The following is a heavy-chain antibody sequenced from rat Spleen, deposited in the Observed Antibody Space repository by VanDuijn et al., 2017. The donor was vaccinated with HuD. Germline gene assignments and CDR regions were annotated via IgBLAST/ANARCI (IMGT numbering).Heavy chain of an antibody. J-gene: IGHJ2*01. CDR3: TRALYNSGYADY. Sequence: EVQLVESGGGLVQPGRSLKLSCVASGFTFNNYWMSWIRQAPGKGLEWVASITNTGGSIYYQDSVKGRFTISRDNAQSTLYLQMNSLRSEDTATYYCTRALYNSGYADYWGQGVMVTVSS. CDR2: ITNTGGSI. D-gene: IGHD4-3*01. V-gene: IGHV5-31*01. CDR1: GFTFNNYW.